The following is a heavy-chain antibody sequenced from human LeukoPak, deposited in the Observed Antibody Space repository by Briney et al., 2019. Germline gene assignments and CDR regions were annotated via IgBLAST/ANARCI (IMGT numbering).Heavy chain of an antibody. CDR1: GFTVSSNY. D-gene: IGHD3-22*01. CDR2: ISYDGSNK. J-gene: IGHJ3*02. V-gene: IGHV3-30*18. Sequence: PGGSLRLSCAASGFTVSSNYMSWVRQAPGKGLEWVAVISYDGSNKYYADSVKGRFTISRDNSKNTLYLQMNSLRAEDTAVYYCANLYYYDSSGYYYEGTDAFDIWGQGTMVTVSS. CDR3: ANLYYYDSSGYYYEGTDAFDI.